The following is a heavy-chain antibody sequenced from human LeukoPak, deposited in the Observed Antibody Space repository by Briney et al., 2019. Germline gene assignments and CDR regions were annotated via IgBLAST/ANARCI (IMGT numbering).Heavy chain of an antibody. CDR1: GFTFSSYG. D-gene: IGHD2-2*01. V-gene: IGHV3-33*01. CDR2: IWYDGSNK. J-gene: IGHJ4*02. Sequence: PGRSLRLSCAASGFTFSSYGMHWVRQAPGKGLEWVAVIWYDGSNKYYADSVKGRFTISRDNSKNTLYLQMNSLRAEDTAVYYCARGAVVVVPAAMQYYFDYWGQGTLATVSS. CDR3: ARGAVVVVPAAMQYYFDY.